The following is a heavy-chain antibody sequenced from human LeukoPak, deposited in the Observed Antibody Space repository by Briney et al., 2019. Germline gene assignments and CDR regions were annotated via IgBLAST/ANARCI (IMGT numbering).Heavy chain of an antibody. CDR1: GGSISSSSYY. CDR3: ARHSGGGSMVRGVFDY. D-gene: IGHD3-10*01. CDR2: INHSGST. J-gene: IGHJ4*02. V-gene: IGHV4-39*01. Sequence: SETLSLTCTVSGGSISSSSYYWGWIRQPPGKGLEWIGEINHSGSTNYNPSLKSRVTISVDTSKNQFSLKLSSVTAADTAVYYCARHSGGGSMVRGVFDYWGQGTLVTVSS.